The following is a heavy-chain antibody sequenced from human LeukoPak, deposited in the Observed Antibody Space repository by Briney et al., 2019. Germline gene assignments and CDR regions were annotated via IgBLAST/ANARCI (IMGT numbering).Heavy chain of an antibody. D-gene: IGHD4-17*01. CDR1: GGSISSYY. Sequence: PSETLSLTCTVSGGSISSYYWSWIRQPPGKGLEWIGYIYYSGSTNYNPSLKSRVTISVDTSKNQFSLKLSSVTAADTAVYYCASYGDYGYWGQGTLVTVSS. V-gene: IGHV4-59*08. CDR3: ASYGDYGY. J-gene: IGHJ4*02. CDR2: IYYSGST.